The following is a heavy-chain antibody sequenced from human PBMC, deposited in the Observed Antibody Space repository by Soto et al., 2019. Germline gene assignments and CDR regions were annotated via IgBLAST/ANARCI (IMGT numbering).Heavy chain of an antibody. Sequence: GASVKVSCKASGYTFTNYGFSWVRQAPGQGLECVGWISAANGNTHHSQKFQGRVTMTTDTSTSTAYMELRSLASGDTAVYYCASQPIYYNDGSGYYPLGYWGQGTRATV. V-gene: IGHV1-18*04. CDR2: ISAANGNT. J-gene: IGHJ4*02. CDR1: GYTFTNYG. CDR3: ASQPIYYNDGSGYYPLGY. D-gene: IGHD3-22*01.